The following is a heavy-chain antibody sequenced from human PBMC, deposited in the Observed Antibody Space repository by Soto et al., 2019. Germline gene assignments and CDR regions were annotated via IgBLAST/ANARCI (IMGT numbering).Heavy chain of an antibody. CDR1: GYIFTNYA. J-gene: IGHJ5*02. CDR2: INAGNGNT. Sequence: ASVKVSCKASGYIFTNYAIHWVRQAPGQRLEWMGWINAGNGNTKYSQKFQGRVTITRDTSASTAYMELSSLRSEDTAVYYCARGVAGPLHWFDPWGQGTLVTVSS. V-gene: IGHV1-3*01. D-gene: IGHD6-19*01. CDR3: ARGVAGPLHWFDP.